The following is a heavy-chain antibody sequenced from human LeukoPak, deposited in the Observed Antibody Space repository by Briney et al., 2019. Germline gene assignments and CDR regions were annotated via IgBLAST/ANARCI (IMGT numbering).Heavy chain of an antibody. V-gene: IGHV5-51*01. D-gene: IGHD1-26*01. Sequence: GESLKISCKGSGYSFTTYWIGWVRQMPGKGLEWMGIIYPGDSDIRYSPFFQGQVTISADKSISTAYLQWRSLKASDTAMYYCARTQVAATTHAPYYFDFWGQGTLVTVSS. J-gene: IGHJ4*02. CDR3: ARTQVAATTHAPYYFDF. CDR2: IYPGDSDI. CDR1: GYSFTTYW.